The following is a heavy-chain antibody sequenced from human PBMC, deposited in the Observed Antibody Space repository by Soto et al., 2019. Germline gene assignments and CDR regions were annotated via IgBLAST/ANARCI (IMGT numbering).Heavy chain of an antibody. CDR1: GLPFLGYY. D-gene: IGHD3-10*01. J-gene: IGHJ5*02. V-gene: IGHV4-34*01. CDR3: GKGHQTGYYDSGTVYSSDP. Sequence: ESLSLKCAVYGLPFLGYYLGWTRHPPGEGLEWMGGLYHSGSAHYTPTFRNRDFISVRITEHQMYVQLPSVTAADRAVFYCGKGHQTGYYDSGTVYSSDPWGQGTLVTVSS. CDR2: LYHSGSA.